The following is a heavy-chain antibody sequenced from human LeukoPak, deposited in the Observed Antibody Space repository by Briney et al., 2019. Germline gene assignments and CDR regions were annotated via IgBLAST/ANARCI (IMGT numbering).Heavy chain of an antibody. D-gene: IGHD6-13*01. J-gene: IGHJ4*02. V-gene: IGHV1-2*02. CDR3: ARWSSSLYNFDY. CDR1: GYTFTGYY. Sequence: GASVKVSCKASGYTFTGYYMHWVRQAPGQGPEWMGWINPNSGGTNYAQKFQGRVTMTRDTSISTAYMELSRLRSDDTAVYYCARWSSSLYNFDYWGQGTLVTVSS. CDR2: INPNSGGT.